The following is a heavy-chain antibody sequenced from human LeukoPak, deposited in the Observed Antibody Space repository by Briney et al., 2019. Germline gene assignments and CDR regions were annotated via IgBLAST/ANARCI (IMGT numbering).Heavy chain of an antibody. V-gene: IGHV3-30*02. CDR3: AKGIVVVVAATSRSSGG. D-gene: IGHD2-15*01. Sequence: GGSLRLSCAASGFTFSSYGMHWVRQAPGKGLEWVAFIRYGGSNKYYANSVKGRFTISRDNSKNTLYLQMNSLRAEDTAVYYCAKGIVVVVAATSRSSGGWGQGTLVTVSS. J-gene: IGHJ4*02. CDR2: IRYGGSNK. CDR1: GFTFSSYG.